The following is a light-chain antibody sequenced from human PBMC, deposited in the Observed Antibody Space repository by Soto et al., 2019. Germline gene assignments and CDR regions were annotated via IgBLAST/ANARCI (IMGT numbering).Light chain of an antibody. CDR3: CSYVGRSPWV. Sequence: QSALTQPASVSGSPGQSITISCTGTSNDFGNYNLVSWYQQHPGKAPKLMTYEVNKRPSGVSNRFSGSKSGNTASLTISGLQAEDEADYYCCSYVGRSPWVFGGGTKVTVL. CDR1: SNDFGNYNL. V-gene: IGLV2-23*02. J-gene: IGLJ3*02. CDR2: EVN.